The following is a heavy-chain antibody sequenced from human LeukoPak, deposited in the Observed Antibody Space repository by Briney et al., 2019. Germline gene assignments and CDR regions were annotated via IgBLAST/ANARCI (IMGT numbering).Heavy chain of an antibody. V-gene: IGHV3-30-3*01. CDR3: ARDTSSSGWHGMDH. Sequence: GGSLRLSCAASGFTFSNYAMSWVRQAPGKGLEWLALISYDASNKYYADSVKGRFTISRDDSKNTQYLQIYSLRTEDTAVYYCARDTSSSGWHGMDHWGQGTLVTVSS. D-gene: IGHD6-19*01. CDR1: GFTFSNYA. CDR2: ISYDASNK. J-gene: IGHJ4*02.